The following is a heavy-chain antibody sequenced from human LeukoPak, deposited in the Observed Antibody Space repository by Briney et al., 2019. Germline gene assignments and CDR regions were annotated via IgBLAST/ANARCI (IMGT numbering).Heavy chain of an antibody. CDR1: GGSISSSSYY. CDR3: ARDRGSIRGANDY. V-gene: IGHV4-39*07. D-gene: IGHD3-10*01. Sequence: SETLSLTCTVSGGSISSSSYYWGWIRQPPGKGLEWIGSIYYSGSTYYNPSLKSRVTISVDTSKNQFSLKLSSVTAADTAVYYCARDRGSIRGANDYWGQGTLVTVSS. J-gene: IGHJ4*02. CDR2: IYYSGST.